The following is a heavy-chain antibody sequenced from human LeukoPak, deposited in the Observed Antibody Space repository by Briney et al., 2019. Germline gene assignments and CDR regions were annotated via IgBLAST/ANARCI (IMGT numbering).Heavy chain of an antibody. Sequence: SETLSLTCAVSGGSISSGGYSWSWIRQPPGKGLEWIGYIYHSGSTYYNPSLKSRVTISVDTSKNQFSLKLSSVTAADTAVYYCATEAPNYYGSGSYASFDYWGQGTLVTVSS. CDR3: ATEAPNYYGSGSYASFDY. CDR2: IYHSGST. CDR1: GGSISSGGYS. V-gene: IGHV4-30-2*01. D-gene: IGHD3-10*01. J-gene: IGHJ4*02.